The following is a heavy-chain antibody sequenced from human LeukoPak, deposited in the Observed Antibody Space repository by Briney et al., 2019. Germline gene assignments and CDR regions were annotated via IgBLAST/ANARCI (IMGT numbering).Heavy chain of an antibody. J-gene: IGHJ6*02. V-gene: IGHV4-61*08. Sequence: SETLSLTCTVSGGSISSGDYYWSWIRQPPGKGLEWIGYIYYSGSTNYNPSLKSRVTISVDTSKNQFSLKLSSVTAADTAVYYCARSGDYVPISPYYYYGMDVWGQGTTVTVSS. CDR3: ARSGDYVPISPYYYYGMDV. D-gene: IGHD4-17*01. CDR2: IYYSGST. CDR1: GGSISSGDYY.